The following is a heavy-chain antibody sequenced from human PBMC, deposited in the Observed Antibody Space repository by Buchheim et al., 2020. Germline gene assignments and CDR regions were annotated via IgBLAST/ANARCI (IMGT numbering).Heavy chain of an antibody. V-gene: IGHV3-7*01. Sequence: EVHLVESGGGLVQPGGSLRLSCTISGLTFSSRSMTWVRQAPGMGLEWVATIREDGSDTFYGDSVKGRFAVSRDNAKNSLYLQRNSLRVEDTAVYYCASDASEWPRDYWGQGTL. CDR3: ASDASEWPRDY. CDR2: IREDGSDT. D-gene: IGHD3-3*01. CDR1: GLTFSSRS. J-gene: IGHJ4*02.